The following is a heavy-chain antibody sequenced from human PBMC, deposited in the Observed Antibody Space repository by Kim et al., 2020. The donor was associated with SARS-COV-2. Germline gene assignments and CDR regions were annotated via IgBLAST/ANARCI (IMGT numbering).Heavy chain of an antibody. V-gene: IGHV1-24*01. J-gene: IGHJ6*02. CDR3: ATGDFGYYYYGMDV. Sequence: QKFQGRVTMTEDTSTDTAYMELSSLRSEDTAVYYCATGDFGYYYYGMDVWGQGTTVTVSS. D-gene: IGHD3-3*01.